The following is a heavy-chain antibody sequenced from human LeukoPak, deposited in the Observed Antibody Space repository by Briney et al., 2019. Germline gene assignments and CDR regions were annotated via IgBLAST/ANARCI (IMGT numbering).Heavy chain of an antibody. CDR3: ARHAGDYDRNYYYYYYMDV. J-gene: IGHJ6*03. Sequence: SETLSLTCAVYGGSFSGYYWTWIRQSPGKGLEWIGKINHSGSTNYNPSLKSRVTISVDTSKNQFSLKLSSVTAADTAVYYCARHAGDYDRNYYYYYYMDVWGKGTTVTVSS. CDR2: INHSGST. CDR1: GGSFSGYY. V-gene: IGHV4-34*01. D-gene: IGHD3-22*01.